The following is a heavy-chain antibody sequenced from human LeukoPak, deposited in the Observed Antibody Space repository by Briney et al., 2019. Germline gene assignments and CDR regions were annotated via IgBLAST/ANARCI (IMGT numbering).Heavy chain of an antibody. Sequence: ASVKVSCKASGYTFTSYGISWVRQAPGQGLEWMGWISAYNGNTNYAQKLQGRVTMTTDTSTSTAYMELRSLRSDDTVVYYCAGAYYDILTGYYNPFDYWGQGTLVTVSS. CDR3: AGAYYDILTGYYNPFDY. V-gene: IGHV1-18*01. CDR1: GYTFTSYG. J-gene: IGHJ4*02. CDR2: ISAYNGNT. D-gene: IGHD3-9*01.